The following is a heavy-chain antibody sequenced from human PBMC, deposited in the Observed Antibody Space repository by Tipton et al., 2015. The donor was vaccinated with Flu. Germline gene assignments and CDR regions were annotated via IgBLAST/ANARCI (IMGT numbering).Heavy chain of an antibody. CDR2: IYFSGHT. V-gene: IGHV4-39*01. Sequence: TLSLTCTVPGDSISGSSHYWGWVRQSPEKGLEWIGSIYFSGHTYYNPSLKTRVTITADTSKNQFSLQLKSVTAADTAVYYCATPDHWGQGTLVTVSS. CDR3: ATPDH. J-gene: IGHJ4*02. CDR1: GDSISGSSHY.